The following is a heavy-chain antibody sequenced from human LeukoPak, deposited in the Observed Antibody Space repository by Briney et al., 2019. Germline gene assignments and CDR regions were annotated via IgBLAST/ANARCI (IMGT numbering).Heavy chain of an antibody. CDR1: GFTFCSYW. CDR3: ARGGGLDV. V-gene: IGHV3-7*03. J-gene: IGHJ6*02. Sequence: GGSLRLSCAASGFTFCSYWMNWARPAPGKGLEWVASIKHKGKGNDYVDSVKGRFTISRDNAKNSLYLQMSNLRAEGTAVYFCARGGGLDVWGQGPTLPLSS. D-gene: IGHD3-16*01. CDR2: IKHKGKGN.